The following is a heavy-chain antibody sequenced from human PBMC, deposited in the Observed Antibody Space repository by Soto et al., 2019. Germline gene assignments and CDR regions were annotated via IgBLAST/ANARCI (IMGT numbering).Heavy chain of an antibody. CDR2: IYYSGST. D-gene: IGHD3-22*01. CDR3: ASVPSSGYYSRY. Sequence: PSETLSLTGTVSGDSLSSRSYYWGWIRQPPGKGLEWIGSIYYSGSTYYIPSLKSRVTISVDTSKNQFSLKLSSVTAADTAVYYCASVPSSGYYSRYWGQGTRGTVSS. V-gene: IGHV4-39*01. CDR1: GDSLSSRSYY. J-gene: IGHJ1*01.